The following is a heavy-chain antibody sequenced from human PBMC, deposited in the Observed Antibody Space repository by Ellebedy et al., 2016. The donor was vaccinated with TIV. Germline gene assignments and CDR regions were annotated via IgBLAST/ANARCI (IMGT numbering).Heavy chain of an antibody. CDR2: ISSNGGST. V-gene: IGHV3-64*04. J-gene: IGHJ6*02. CDR1: GFTFSSYA. CDR3: VRDMDV. Sequence: GESLKISXSASGFTFSSYAMHWVRQAPGKGLEYVSAISSNGGSTYYADSVKGRFTISRDNAKNSLYLQMNSLRAEDTAVYYCVRDMDVWGQGTTVTVSS.